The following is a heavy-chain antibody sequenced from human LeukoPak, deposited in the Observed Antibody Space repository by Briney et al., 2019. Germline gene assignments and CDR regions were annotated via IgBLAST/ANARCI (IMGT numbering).Heavy chain of an antibody. CDR3: ARAKSLFDS. CDR1: GFTFGSYW. D-gene: IGHD3-10*01. V-gene: IGHV3-7*03. J-gene: IGHJ4*02. CDR2: IKQDGSEK. Sequence: GGSLRLSCAASGFTFGSYWMSWVRQAPVKGLEWVANIKQDGSEKYYVDSVKGRFTISRDNAKNSLYLQMNSLRAEDTAVYYCARAKSLFDSWGQGTLVTVSS.